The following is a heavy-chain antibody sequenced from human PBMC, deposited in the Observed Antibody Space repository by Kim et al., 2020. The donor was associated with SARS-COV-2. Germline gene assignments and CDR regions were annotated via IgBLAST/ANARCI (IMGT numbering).Heavy chain of an antibody. CDR1: GFTFSSYA. D-gene: IGHD3-10*01. CDR3: AKGETNLWFGAPGYFDY. J-gene: IGHJ4*02. CDR2: ISGSGGST. V-gene: IGHV3-23*01. Sequence: GGSLRLSCAASGFTFSSYAMSWVRQAPGKGLEWVSAISGSGGSTYYADSVKGRFTISRDNSKNTLYLQMNSLRAEDTAVYYCAKGETNLWFGAPGYFDYWGQGTLVTVSS.